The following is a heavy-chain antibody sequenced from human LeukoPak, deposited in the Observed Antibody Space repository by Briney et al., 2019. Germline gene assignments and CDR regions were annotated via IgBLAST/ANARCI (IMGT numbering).Heavy chain of an antibody. CDR2: IKNKTDGGTT. J-gene: IGHJ4*02. Sequence: PGGSLRLSCAASGFNFNYAWMSWVRQAPGKGLEWVGRIKNKTDGGTTDYGAPVKGRFTISRDDSKNTVYLQMNTLKTEDTAVYFCTTGFYGSERHWGQGTLVTVSS. D-gene: IGHD3-10*01. CDR1: GFNFNYAW. CDR3: TTGFYGSERH. V-gene: IGHV3-15*01.